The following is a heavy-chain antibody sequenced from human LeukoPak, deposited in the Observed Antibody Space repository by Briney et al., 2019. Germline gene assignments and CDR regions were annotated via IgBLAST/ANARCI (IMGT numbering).Heavy chain of an antibody. J-gene: IGHJ4*02. Sequence: ASVKVSCKASGGTFSSYAISWVRQAPGQGLEWMGGIIPIFGTANYAQKFQGRVTITTDESTSTAYMELSSLRSEDTAVYYCARRGSLHDYFDYWGQGTLVTVSS. V-gene: IGHV1-69*05. D-gene: IGHD3-16*01. CDR3: ARRGSLHDYFDY. CDR1: GGTFSSYA. CDR2: IIPIFGTA.